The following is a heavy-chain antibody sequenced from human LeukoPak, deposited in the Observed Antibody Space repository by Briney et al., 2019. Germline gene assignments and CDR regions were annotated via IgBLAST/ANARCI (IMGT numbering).Heavy chain of an antibody. J-gene: IGHJ5*02. Sequence: GGSLRLSCAASGFTFSSYAMHWVRQAPGKGLEWVAVISYDGSNKYYADSVKGRFTISRDNSKNTLYLQMNSLRAEDTAVYYCARDSSSWPSGWFDPWGQGTLVTVSS. CDR1: GFTFSSYA. CDR3: ARDSSSWPSGWFDP. V-gene: IGHV3-30-3*01. CDR2: ISYDGSNK. D-gene: IGHD6-13*01.